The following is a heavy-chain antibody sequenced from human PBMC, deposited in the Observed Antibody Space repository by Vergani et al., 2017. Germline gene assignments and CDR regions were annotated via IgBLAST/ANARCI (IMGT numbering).Heavy chain of an antibody. J-gene: IGHJ2*01. CDR1: GFTFSSYA. D-gene: IGHD3-22*01. CDR2: ISGSGGST. CDR3: AKGVYDSSGYYPDRFWYFDL. Sequence: EVQLLESGGGLVQPGGSLRLSCASSGFTFSSYAMSWVRQAPGKGLEWVSAISGSGGSTYYADSVKGRFTISRDNSKNTLYLQMNSLRAEDTAVYYCAKGVYDSSGYYPDRFWYFDLRGRGTLVTVSS. V-gene: IGHV3-23*01.